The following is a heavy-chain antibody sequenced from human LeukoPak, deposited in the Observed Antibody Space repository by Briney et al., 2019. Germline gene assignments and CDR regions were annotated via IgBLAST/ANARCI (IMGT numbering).Heavy chain of an antibody. CDR3: AKRRAAAGLIDY. CDR1: GFSISDHY. V-gene: IGHV3-11*01. J-gene: IGHJ4*02. CDR2: VTSSGSST. Sequence: PGGSLRLSCAASGFSISDHYMSWIRQSPGKGLEWISYVTSSGSSTKYADSVKGRFTISRDNAKNSVALQMNSLRAEDTAVYYCAKRRAAAGLIDYWGQGTLVTVSS. D-gene: IGHD6-13*01.